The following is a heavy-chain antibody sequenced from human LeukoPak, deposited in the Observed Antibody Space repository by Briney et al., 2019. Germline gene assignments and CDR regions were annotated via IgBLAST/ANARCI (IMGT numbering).Heavy chain of an antibody. CDR3: AKRGRITMIRDTSYFHY. CDR1: GFTFSSYA. Sequence: GGSLRLSCAASGFTFSSYAMSWVRQAPGKGLEWVSAISGSGGSTYYADSVKGRFTISRDNSKNTLHLQMNSLRAEDTAVYYCAKRGRITMIRDTSYFHYWGQGTLVTVSS. V-gene: IGHV3-23*01. CDR2: ISGSGGST. J-gene: IGHJ4*02. D-gene: IGHD3-10*01.